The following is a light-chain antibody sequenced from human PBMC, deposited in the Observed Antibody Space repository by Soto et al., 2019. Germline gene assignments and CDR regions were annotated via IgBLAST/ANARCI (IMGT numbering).Light chain of an antibody. CDR1: QSVNTY. V-gene: IGKV3-11*01. J-gene: IGKJ5*01. Sequence: EIVLTQSPATLSLSPGERATLSCRASQSVNTYSAWYQQKPGLAPRLLIYDASNRATGIPARFSGSGSGTDFTLTISSLEPEDFAVYYCQQRSTWPLITFGQGTRLEIK. CDR3: QQRSTWPLIT. CDR2: DAS.